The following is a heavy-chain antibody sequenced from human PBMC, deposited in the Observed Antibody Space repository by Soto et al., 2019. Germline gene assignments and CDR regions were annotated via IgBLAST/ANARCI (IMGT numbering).Heavy chain of an antibody. Sequence: PGESLKISCKGSGYSFTTYWIGWVRQMPGKGLEWMGIIYPGDSDTRYSPSFQGQVTFSADKSITTAYLQWSSLKASDTAMYYCARRYCNSNNCPGDGFDIWGQGTVVTVSS. J-gene: IGHJ3*02. D-gene: IGHD2-2*01. CDR3: ARRYCNSNNCPGDGFDI. V-gene: IGHV5-51*01. CDR1: GYSFTTYW. CDR2: IYPGDSDT.